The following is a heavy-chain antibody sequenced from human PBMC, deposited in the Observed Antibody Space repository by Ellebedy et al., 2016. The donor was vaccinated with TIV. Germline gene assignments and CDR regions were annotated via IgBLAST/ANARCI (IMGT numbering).Heavy chain of an antibody. J-gene: IGHJ5*02. Sequence: GESLKISCAASGFTFSTFAMSWVRQAPGKELEWVSTITGTGGGDNTYYADSVRGRFTLSRDESKNTLYLQMNSLRAEDTAVYYCAKDDDVSVRIRFDPWGQGTLVTVSS. CDR1: GFTFSTFA. CDR2: ITGTGGGDNT. CDR3: AKDDDVSVRIRFDP. D-gene: IGHD3-16*01. V-gene: IGHV3-23*01.